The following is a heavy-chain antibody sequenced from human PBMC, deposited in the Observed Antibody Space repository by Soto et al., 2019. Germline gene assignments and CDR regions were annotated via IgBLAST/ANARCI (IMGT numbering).Heavy chain of an antibody. J-gene: IGHJ4*02. V-gene: IGHV1-2*02. CDR2: INPISGGT. CDR1: GYTFTGYY. Sequence: ASVQVSCQASGYTFTGYYIHWVRQAPGQGLEWVGWINPISGGTEYAQKFQGRVTMTRDTSISTAYMELSRLRSDDTAVYYCASVPGLELLDYWGKGPLVT. CDR3: ASVPGLELLDY. D-gene: IGHD1-7*01.